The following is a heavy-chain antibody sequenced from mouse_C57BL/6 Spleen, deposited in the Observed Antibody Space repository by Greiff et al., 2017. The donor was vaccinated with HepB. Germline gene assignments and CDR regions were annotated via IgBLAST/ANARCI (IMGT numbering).Heavy chain of an antibody. V-gene: IGHV2-6-1*01. CDR3: ARHRYDYDGYAMDY. CDR1: GFSLTSYG. CDR2: IWSDGST. D-gene: IGHD2-4*01. Sequence: VQLQQSGPGLVAPSQSLSITCTVSGFSLTSYGVHWVRQPPGKGLEWLVVIWSDGSTTYNSALKSRLSISKDNSKSQVFLKMNSLQTDDTAMYYCARHRYDYDGYAMDYWGQGTSVTVSS. J-gene: IGHJ4*01.